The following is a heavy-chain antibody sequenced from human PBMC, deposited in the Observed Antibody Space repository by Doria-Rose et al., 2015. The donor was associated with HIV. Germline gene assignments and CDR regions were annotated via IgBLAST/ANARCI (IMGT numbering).Heavy chain of an antibody. J-gene: IGHJ4*02. D-gene: IGHD6-13*01. Sequence: VTLKESGPVLVKPTETLTLTCTVSGVSLSSPGMGVSWIRQPPGKALEWHANIFSDDERSYKTSLKSRLTISRGTSKSQVVLTMTDMGPVDTATYYCARIKSSRWYHKYYFDFWGQGTLVIVSA. CDR1: GVSLSSPGMG. CDR3: ARIKSSRWYHKYYFDF. V-gene: IGHV2-26*01. CDR2: IFSDDER.